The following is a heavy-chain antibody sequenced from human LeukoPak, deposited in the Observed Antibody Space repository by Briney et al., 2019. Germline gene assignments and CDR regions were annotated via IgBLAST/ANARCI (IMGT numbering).Heavy chain of an antibody. CDR3: ARDVRGHVVANKGDWFDP. CDR1: GYTFTTFG. CDR2: INTYNGNT. J-gene: IGHJ5*02. D-gene: IGHD5-12*01. Sequence: ASVKVSCKASGYTFTTFGISWVRQAPGQGLELMGWINTYNGNTNYAQKLQGRVTLTTDTSTSTAHMELRSLRSDVTAVYYCARDVRGHVVANKGDWFDPWGQGTLVTVSS. V-gene: IGHV1-18*01.